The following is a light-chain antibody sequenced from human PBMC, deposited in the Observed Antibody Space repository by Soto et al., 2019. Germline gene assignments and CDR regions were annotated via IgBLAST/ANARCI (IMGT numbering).Light chain of an antibody. Sequence: EVVLTQSPDTLSLSPGETATLSCRASRCVDRYVAWYQQKLGQAPRLLIYDAYTRATGVAARFTGSGSATDFSLTITSLEPEDFAVYYCQQRAKWPSTFGPGTKVE. V-gene: IGKV3-11*01. J-gene: IGKJ2*02. CDR1: RCVDRY. CDR3: QQRAKWPST. CDR2: DAY.